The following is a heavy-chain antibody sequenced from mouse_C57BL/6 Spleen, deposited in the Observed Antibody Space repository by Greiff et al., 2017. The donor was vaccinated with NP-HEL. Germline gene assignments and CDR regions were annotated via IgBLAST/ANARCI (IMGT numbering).Heavy chain of an antibody. V-gene: IGHV5-16*01. CDR1: GFTFSDYY. J-gene: IGHJ1*03. Sequence: EVKLMESEGGLVQPGSSMKLSCTASGFTFSDYYMAWVRQVPEKGLEWVANINYDGSSTYYLDSLKSRFIISRDNAKNILYLQMSSLKSEDTATYYCARDSGTWYFDVWGTGTTVTVSS. D-gene: IGHD4-1*01. CDR3: ARDSGTWYFDV. CDR2: INYDGSST.